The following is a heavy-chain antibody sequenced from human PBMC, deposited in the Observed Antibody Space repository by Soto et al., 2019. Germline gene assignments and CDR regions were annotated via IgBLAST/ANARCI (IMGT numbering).Heavy chain of an antibody. J-gene: IGHJ4*02. CDR3: AKDISSAAAGNFDY. Sequence: EVQLVESGGGLVQPGRSLRLSCAASGFTFDDYAMHWVRQAPGKGLEWVSGISWNSGSIGYADSVKGRFTISRDNAKNYLYLQMNSLRAEDTALYYCAKDISSAAAGNFDYWGQGTLVTVSS. CDR1: GFTFDDYA. CDR2: ISWNSGSI. D-gene: IGHD6-13*01. V-gene: IGHV3-9*01.